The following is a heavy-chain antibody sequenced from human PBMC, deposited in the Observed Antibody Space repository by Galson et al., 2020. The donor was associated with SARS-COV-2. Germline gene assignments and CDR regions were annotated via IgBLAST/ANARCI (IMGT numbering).Heavy chain of an antibody. J-gene: IGHJ4*02. V-gene: IGHV3-48*02. CDR1: ESTFSTYR. D-gene: IGHD5-12*01. CDR2: ISHSSSPV. CDR3: AMAVSGYFNYFES. Sequence: GESLKISCAASESTFSTYRMNWVRQAPGKGLEWVSYISHSSSPVHYADSVKGRFSISRDNAKNSLYLQMNSLKDEDTAVYYCAMAVSGYFNYFESWGQGTLVTVSS.